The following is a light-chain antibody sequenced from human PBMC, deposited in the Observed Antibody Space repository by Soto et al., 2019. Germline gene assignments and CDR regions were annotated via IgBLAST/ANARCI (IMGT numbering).Light chain of an antibody. V-gene: IGKV3-20*01. CDR3: HQYDTSPWA. Sequence: EIVLTQSPGTLSLSPGERATLSCRASQSIRSNYLAWYQQKPGQAPRLLIYGAFSRATGIPDRFSGSGSGTDFTLTISRLAPEYSAVYSCHQYDTSPWAFAQGTRVEIK. J-gene: IGKJ1*01. CDR2: GAF. CDR1: QSIRSNY.